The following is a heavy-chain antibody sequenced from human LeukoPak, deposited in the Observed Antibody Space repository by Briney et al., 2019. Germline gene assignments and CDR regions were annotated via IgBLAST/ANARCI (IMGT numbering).Heavy chain of an antibody. J-gene: IGHJ6*02. D-gene: IGHD3-3*01. Sequence: GASVKVSCKASGYTFTSYDINWVRQAPAQGLEWMGWMNPNSGNTGYAQKFQGRVTMTRNTSISTAYMELSSLRSEDTAVYYCAREGPDLIWGFWSGYYYYYYYGMDVWGQGTTVTVSS. CDR1: GYTFTSYD. V-gene: IGHV1-8*01. CDR3: AREGPDLIWGFWSGYYYYYYYGMDV. CDR2: MNPNSGNT.